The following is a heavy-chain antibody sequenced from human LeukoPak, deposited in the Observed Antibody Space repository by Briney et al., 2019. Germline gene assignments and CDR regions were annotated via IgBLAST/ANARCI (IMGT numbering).Heavy chain of an antibody. CDR3: ARNFYYGHDY. Sequence: GGSLILSCAASGFTFSGYSMHWVRQAPGKGLVWVSRINTDGSTTTYADSVKGRFTISRDNAKNTLYLQMSSLRAEDTAVYFCARNFYYGHDYWGQGTLVTVSS. D-gene: IGHD3-10*01. V-gene: IGHV3-74*01. J-gene: IGHJ4*02. CDR1: GFTFSGYS. CDR2: INTDGSTT.